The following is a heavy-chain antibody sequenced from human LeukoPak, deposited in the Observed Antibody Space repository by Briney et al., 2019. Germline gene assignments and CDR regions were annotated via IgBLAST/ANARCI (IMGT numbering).Heavy chain of an antibody. V-gene: IGHV3-48*03. Sequence: GGSLRLSCAASGFTFSSYEMNWVRQAPGKGLEWVSYISSSGSTIYYADSVKGRFTISRDNSKNTLYLQMNSLRAEDTAVYYCAKVSPPMVRGAVAVDYWGQGTLVTVSS. D-gene: IGHD3-10*01. J-gene: IGHJ4*02. CDR3: AKVSPPMVRGAVAVDY. CDR2: ISSSGSTI. CDR1: GFTFSSYE.